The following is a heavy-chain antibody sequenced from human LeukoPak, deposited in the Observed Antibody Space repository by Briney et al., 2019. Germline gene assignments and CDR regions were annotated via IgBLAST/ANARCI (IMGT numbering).Heavy chain of an antibody. CDR2: INPNSGGT. CDR1: GYTFTGYY. J-gene: IGHJ2*01. D-gene: IGHD1-26*01. V-gene: IGHV1-2*02. Sequence: GASVKVSCKASGYTFTGYYMHWVRQAPGQGLEWMGWINPNSGGTNYAQKFQGRVTMTRDTSISTAYMELSRLRSDDTAVYYCAREWGDIVGVHNWYFDLWGRGTLVTVSS. CDR3: AREWGDIVGVHNWYFDL.